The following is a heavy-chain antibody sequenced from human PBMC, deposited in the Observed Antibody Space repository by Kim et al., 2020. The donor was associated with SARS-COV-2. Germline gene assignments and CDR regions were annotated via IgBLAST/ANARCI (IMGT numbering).Heavy chain of an antibody. CDR3: ARAGGYSSSWYLDY. V-gene: IGHV4-59*01. J-gene: IGHJ4*02. D-gene: IGHD6-13*01. Sequence: NPSLKSRVTISVDTSKNQFSLKLSSVTAADTAVYYCARAGGYSSSWYLDYWGQGTLVTVSS.